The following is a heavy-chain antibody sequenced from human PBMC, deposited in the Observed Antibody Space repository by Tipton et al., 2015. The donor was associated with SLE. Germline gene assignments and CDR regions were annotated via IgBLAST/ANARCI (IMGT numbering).Heavy chain of an antibody. V-gene: IGHV4-59*01. CDR2: IYYSGST. D-gene: IGHD1-1*01. Sequence: TLSLTCTVSGDSINSYYWSWIRQPPGKGLEWIGYIYYSGSTNYNPSLKSRVTMSVDTSKNQFSLRLTSVTAAAAAVYYCARGGNSYNWPIDYWGQGTLVTVSS. J-gene: IGHJ4*02. CDR3: ARGGNSYNWPIDY. CDR1: GDSINSYY.